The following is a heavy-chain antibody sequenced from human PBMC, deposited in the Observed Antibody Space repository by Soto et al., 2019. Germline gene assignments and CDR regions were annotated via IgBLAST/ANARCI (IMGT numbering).Heavy chain of an antibody. CDR3: ASADWNYGRTLNY. CDR1: GGSISSGGYY. D-gene: IGHD1-7*01. V-gene: IGHV4-31*03. J-gene: IGHJ4*02. Sequence: TSETLSLTCTVSGGSISSGGYYWSWIRQHPGKGLEWIGYIYYSGSTYYNPSLKSRVTISVDTSKNQFSLKLSSVTAADTAVYYCASADWNYGRTLNYWGQGTLVTVSS. CDR2: IYYSGST.